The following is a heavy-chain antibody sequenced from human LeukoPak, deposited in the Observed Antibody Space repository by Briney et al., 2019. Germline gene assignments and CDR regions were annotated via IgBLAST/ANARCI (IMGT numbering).Heavy chain of an antibody. CDR1: GFTLSNYW. J-gene: IGHJ4*02. D-gene: IGHD1-26*01. CDR2: IKEDGSIE. Sequence: AGGSLRLSCAASGFTLSNYWMSWVRQAPGKGLEWVANIKEDGSIEDYVDSVKGRFTVSRDNAKNSLYLQMNSLRDEDTAVYFCAREARGSGRDFDYWGQGILVTVSS. V-gene: IGHV3-7*03. CDR3: AREARGSGRDFDY.